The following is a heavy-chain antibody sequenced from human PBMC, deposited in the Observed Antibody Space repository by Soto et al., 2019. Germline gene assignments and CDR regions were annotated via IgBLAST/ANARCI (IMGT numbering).Heavy chain of an antibody. V-gene: IGHV4-34*01. CDR1: GGSLTGYY. CDR3: ARGQEGTVATL. J-gene: IGHJ4*02. Sequence: QVQLQQWGAGLLKPSETLSLTCTVNGGSLTGYYWSWIRQPPGKGLEWIGEVKDGGSTNYSPSLRGRVSISADTSKNHFPLSLNPVSAADTAVYFCARGQEGTVATLWDQGALVTVSS. CDR2: VKDGGST. D-gene: IGHD5-12*01.